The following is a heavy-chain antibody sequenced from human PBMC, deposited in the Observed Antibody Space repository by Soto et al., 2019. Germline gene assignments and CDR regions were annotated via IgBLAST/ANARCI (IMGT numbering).Heavy chain of an antibody. J-gene: IGHJ6*03. CDR3: ARRTGTTFLYYYYYYMDV. CDR1: GYTFTSYD. D-gene: IGHD1-7*01. V-gene: IGHV1-8*01. Sequence: ASVKVSCKASGYTFTSYDINWVRQATGQGLEWMGWVNPNSGNTGYAQKYQGRVTMTRNTSISTAYMELSSLRSEDTAVFYCARRTGTTFLYYYYYYMDVWGKGTTVTVSS. CDR2: VNPNSGNT.